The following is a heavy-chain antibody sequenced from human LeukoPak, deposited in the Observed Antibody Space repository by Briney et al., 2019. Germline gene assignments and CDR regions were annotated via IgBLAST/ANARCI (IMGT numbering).Heavy chain of an antibody. CDR3: ARVAAAGKSFDY. CDR2: TSAYNGNT. CDR1: GYTFTGYG. Sequence: ASVKVSCKASGYTFTGYGISWVRQAPGQGLEWMGWTSAYNGNTNYAQKLQGRVTMTTDTSTSTAYMELRSLRSDDTAVYYCARVAAAGKSFDYWGQGTLVTVSS. V-gene: IGHV1-18*01. D-gene: IGHD6-13*01. J-gene: IGHJ4*02.